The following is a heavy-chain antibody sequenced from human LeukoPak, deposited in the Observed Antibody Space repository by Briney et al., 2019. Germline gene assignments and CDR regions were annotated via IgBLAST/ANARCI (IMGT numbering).Heavy chain of an antibody. J-gene: IGHJ4*02. Sequence: ASVKVSCKASGCTFTSYGISWVRQAPGQGLEWMGWISAYNGNTNYAQKLQGRVTMTTDTSTSTAYMELSSLRSEDTAVYYCARDGDYLVPHDYWGQGTLVTVSS. CDR1: GCTFTSYG. CDR3: ARDGDYLVPHDY. D-gene: IGHD4-17*01. CDR2: ISAYNGNT. V-gene: IGHV1-18*01.